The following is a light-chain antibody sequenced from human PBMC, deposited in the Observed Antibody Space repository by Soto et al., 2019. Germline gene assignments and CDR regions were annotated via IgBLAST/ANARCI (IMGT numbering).Light chain of an antibody. CDR2: GAS. CDR3: QHYSSSSPLT. V-gene: IGKV3-20*01. J-gene: IGKJ4*01. Sequence: EIVLAQSPGTLSLSPGERATLSCRASQSVSSNYLAWYQQKPGQAPRLLIYGASSRATGITARFSGSGSGTDFTLTISRLEPEDLALYYCQHYSSSSPLTFGGGTKVEIK. CDR1: QSVSSNY.